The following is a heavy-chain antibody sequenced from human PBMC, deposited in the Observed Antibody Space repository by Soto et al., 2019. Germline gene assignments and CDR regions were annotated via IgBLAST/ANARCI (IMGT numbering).Heavy chain of an antibody. CDR1: GGSISSGGYS. V-gene: IGHV4-30-2*01. D-gene: IGHD3-22*01. CDR2: IYHSGST. CDR3: ARVSHYYDSSGYYPPAFDT. Sequence: SETLSLTCAVSGGSISSGGYSWSWIRQPPGKGLEWIGYIYHSGSTYYNPSLKSRVTISVDRSKNQFSLKLSSVTAADTAVYYCARVSHYYDSSGYYPPAFDTWGQGTMVTVSS. J-gene: IGHJ3*02.